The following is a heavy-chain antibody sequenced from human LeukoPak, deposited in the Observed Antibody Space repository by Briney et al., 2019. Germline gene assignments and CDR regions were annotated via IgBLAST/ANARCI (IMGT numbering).Heavy chain of an antibody. CDR1: GFTFNSYA. CDR3: AKEGQQLGLDY. J-gene: IGHJ4*02. Sequence: GGSLRLSCAASGFTFNSYAMHWVRQAPGKGLEWVAVISSDGSNNYYADSVKGRFTISRDNSKNTLYLQMNSLRAEDTAVYYCAKEGQQLGLDYWGQGTLVTVSS. V-gene: IGHV3-30-3*01. D-gene: IGHD6-13*01. CDR2: ISSDGSNN.